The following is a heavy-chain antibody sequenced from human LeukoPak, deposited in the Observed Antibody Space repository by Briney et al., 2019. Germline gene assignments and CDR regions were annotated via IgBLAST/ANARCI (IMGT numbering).Heavy chain of an antibody. J-gene: IGHJ4*02. V-gene: IGHV3-30*02. CDR2: IRYDGRNK. D-gene: IGHD2-15*01. Sequence: QPGGSLRPSCAAPGFTLRTNAMHWVRQAPGKGLGWVPLIRYDGRNKYYADPVKGRFTISRDNSKTTLYRKMNSLRAEDMAVYYCAKFAEVVDWGQGTLVTVSS. CDR1: GFTLRTNA. CDR3: AKFAEVVD.